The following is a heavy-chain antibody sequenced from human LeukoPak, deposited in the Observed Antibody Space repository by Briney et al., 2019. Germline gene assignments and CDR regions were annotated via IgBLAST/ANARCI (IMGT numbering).Heavy chain of an antibody. CDR1: GYSFTSYW. J-gene: IGHJ4*02. D-gene: IGHD2-15*01. CDR3: ARRGGGSSGGFYFDY. V-gene: IGHV5-51*01. Sequence: GESLKIPCKGSGYSFTSYWISWVRQMPGKGLEWMGIIYPGDSDTRYSPSFQGQVTISADKSIKTAYLQWSNLEASDTAIYYCARRGGGSSGGFYFDYWGQGSLVTVSS. CDR2: IYPGDSDT.